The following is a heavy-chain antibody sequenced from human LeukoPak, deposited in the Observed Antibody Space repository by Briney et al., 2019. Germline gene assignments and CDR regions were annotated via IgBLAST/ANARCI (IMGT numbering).Heavy chain of an antibody. Sequence: GGSLRLSCTASGFTFGDYAMSWVRQAPGKGLEWVGFIRSKAYGGTTEYAASVKGRFTISRDDSKSIAYLQMNSLKTEDTAVYYCTRALDYYDSSGYYGYWGQGTLVTVSS. D-gene: IGHD3-22*01. CDR1: GFTFGDYA. CDR3: TRALDYYDSSGYYGY. V-gene: IGHV3-49*04. J-gene: IGHJ4*02. CDR2: IRSKAYGGTT.